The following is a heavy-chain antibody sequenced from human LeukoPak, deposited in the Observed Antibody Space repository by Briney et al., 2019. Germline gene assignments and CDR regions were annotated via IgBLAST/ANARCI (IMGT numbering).Heavy chain of an antibody. D-gene: IGHD1-14*01. J-gene: IGHJ4*02. CDR1: GYTFDSYG. CDR3: TRDLTIRGRTGRWAVDSYY. Sequence: ASVEVSCKPSGYTFDSYGITWVRQAPGQGLEWVGWISPYNGETNNAQKFQGRLTLTTDTSTSTAYMELRSLRSDDTAVYFCTRDLTIRGRTGRWAVDSYYWGQGTLVTVSS. V-gene: IGHV1-18*01. CDR2: ISPYNGET.